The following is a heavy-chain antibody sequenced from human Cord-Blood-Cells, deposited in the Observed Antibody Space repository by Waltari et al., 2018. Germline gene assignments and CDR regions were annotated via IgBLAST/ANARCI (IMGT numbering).Heavy chain of an antibody. CDR1: GFTVSSNY. D-gene: IGHD6-13*01. CDR3: AGIAAAGNDAFDI. Sequence: EVQLVEAGGGLVQPGGSLRLSCAASGFTVSSNYMSWVRQAPGKGWWWVYVICGVGRTYCADSVKGRFTISGHNSKNTLYLQMNSLRAEDTAVYYCAGIAAAGNDAFDIWGQGTMVTVSS. V-gene: IGHV3-53*04. CDR2: ICGVGRT. J-gene: IGHJ3*02.